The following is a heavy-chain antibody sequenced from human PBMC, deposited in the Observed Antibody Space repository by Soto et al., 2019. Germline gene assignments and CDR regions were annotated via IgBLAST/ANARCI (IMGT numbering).Heavy chain of an antibody. CDR2: ISYDGSNK. J-gene: IGHJ6*02. CDR1: GFTFSSYA. CDR3: AREGSSSSPPGDYGMDV. D-gene: IGHD6-6*01. Sequence: GGSLRLSCAASGFTFSSYAMHWVRQAPGKGLEWVAVISYDGSNKYYADSVKGRFTISRDNSKNTLYLQMNSLRAEDTAVYYCAREGSSSSPPGDYGMDVWGQGTTVTVSS. V-gene: IGHV3-30-3*01.